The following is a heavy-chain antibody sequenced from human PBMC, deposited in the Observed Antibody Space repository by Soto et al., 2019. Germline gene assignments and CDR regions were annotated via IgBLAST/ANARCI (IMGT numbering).Heavy chain of an antibody. CDR1: GYTFIGYY. V-gene: IGHV1-2*02. Sequence: ASVKVSCKASGYTFIGYYIHWVRQAPGQGLEWMGWIDPNSGGTNYAQKFQGRVTMTRDTSISTAYMELSRLRSDDTAVYYCASVYVDTTMFTRDYWGQGXLFTVYS. J-gene: IGHJ4*02. CDR3: ASVYVDTTMFTRDY. CDR2: IDPNSGGT. D-gene: IGHD5-18*01.